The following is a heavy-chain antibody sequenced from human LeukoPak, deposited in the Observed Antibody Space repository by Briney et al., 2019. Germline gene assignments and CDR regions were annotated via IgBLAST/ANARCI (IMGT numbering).Heavy chain of an antibody. D-gene: IGHD3-10*01. J-gene: IGHJ5*02. CDR3: ARDYYGNPTNWFGP. V-gene: IGHV4-61*02. Sequence: PSQTLSLTCTVSGGSLSSGGYYWRWLRQPAGKGLEWIGRIYTSGSTNYNPSLKSRVTMSVDTSKNQFSLKLSSVTAADTAVYYCARDYYGNPTNWFGPWGQGTLVTVSS. CDR1: GGSLSSGGYY. CDR2: IYTSGST.